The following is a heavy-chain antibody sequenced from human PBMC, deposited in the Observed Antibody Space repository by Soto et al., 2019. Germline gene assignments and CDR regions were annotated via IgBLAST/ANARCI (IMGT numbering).Heavy chain of an antibody. CDR3: ARNLDV. V-gene: IGHV4-34*01. J-gene: IGHJ6*04. Sequence: SETLSLTCAVYGGSFSGYYWSWIRQPPGKGLEWIGEINHSGSTNYNPSLKSRVTISVDTSKNQFSLKLSSVTAADTAVYYCARNLDVWGKGTTVTVSS. CDR2: INHSGST. CDR1: GGSFSGYY.